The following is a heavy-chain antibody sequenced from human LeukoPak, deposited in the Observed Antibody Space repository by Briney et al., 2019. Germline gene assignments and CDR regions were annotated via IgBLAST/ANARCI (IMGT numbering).Heavy chain of an antibody. Sequence: SETLSLTCTVSGGSISRSEYYWGWVRQPPGKGLEWMGSISYGGITYYKPSLKSRVTIFVDMSNNQSSLTLRSVTAADTAVYYCARSYCSSTTCYAVGAFDVWGQGTLVTVSS. CDR3: ARSYCSSTTCYAVGAFDV. V-gene: IGHV4-39*01. D-gene: IGHD2-2*01. CDR2: ISYGGIT. J-gene: IGHJ4*02. CDR1: GGSISRSEYY.